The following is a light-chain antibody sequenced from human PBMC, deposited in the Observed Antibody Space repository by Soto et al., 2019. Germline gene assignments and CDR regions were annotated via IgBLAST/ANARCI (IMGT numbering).Light chain of an antibody. V-gene: IGKV1-5*01. CDR1: QNISVC. J-gene: IGKJ2*01. CDR2: DAS. Sequence: DIQMTQSPSTLSASVGDGVTITCRAGQNISVCLAWYQQRPGKAPKFLMYDASSLETGVPSRFSGSGSGTEFTLTIRSLQPDDSATYYCQQYDSSSPTFGQGTKLEIK. CDR3: QQYDSSSPT.